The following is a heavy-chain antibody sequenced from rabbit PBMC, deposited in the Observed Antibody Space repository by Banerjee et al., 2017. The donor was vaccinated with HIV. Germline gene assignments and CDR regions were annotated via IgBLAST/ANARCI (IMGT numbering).Heavy chain of an antibody. CDR2: SYAGSSGSA. J-gene: IGHJ3*01. CDR1: GFSFSSNYY. CDR3: ARSGYTGYGYVDL. D-gene: IGHD6-1*01. V-gene: IGHV1S40*01. Sequence: QSLEESGGDLVKPGASLTLTCTASGFSFSSNYYMCWVRQAPGKGLEWIACSYAGSSGSAYYASWAKGRFTISKTSSTTVTLQMTSPTAADMATYFCARSGYTGYGYVDLWGQGTLVTVS.